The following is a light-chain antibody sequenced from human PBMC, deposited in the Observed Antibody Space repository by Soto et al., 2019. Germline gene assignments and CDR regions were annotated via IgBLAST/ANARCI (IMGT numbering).Light chain of an antibody. V-gene: IGLV2-14*01. Sequence: QSALTQPASVSGSPGQSITISCTGTSSDVGGYNYVSWYQQHPGKAPKLIIYKVSNRPSGVSNRFSGSKSGNTASLTISGLQAEDEADYYCSSYTSSSTSSLGLGTGTKVTVL. J-gene: IGLJ1*01. CDR1: SSDVGGYNY. CDR3: SSYTSSSTSSLG. CDR2: KVS.